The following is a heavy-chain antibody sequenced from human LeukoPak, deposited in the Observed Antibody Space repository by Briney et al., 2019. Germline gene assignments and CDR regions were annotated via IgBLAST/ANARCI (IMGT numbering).Heavy chain of an antibody. Sequence: GASVNVSCKVSGYTLTELSMHWVRQAPGKGLEWMGGFDPEDGETIYAQKFQGRVTMTEDTSTDTAYMELSSLRSEDTAVYYCATEGPYSSGWDFDYWGQGTLVTVSS. V-gene: IGHV1-24*01. CDR1: GYTLTELS. J-gene: IGHJ4*02. CDR3: ATEGPYSSGWDFDY. CDR2: FDPEDGET. D-gene: IGHD6-19*01.